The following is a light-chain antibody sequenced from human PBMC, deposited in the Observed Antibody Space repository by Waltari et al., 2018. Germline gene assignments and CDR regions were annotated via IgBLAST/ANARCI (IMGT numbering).Light chain of an antibody. CDR1: SSDVGTYNY. V-gene: IGLV2-8*01. Sequence: QSALTQPPSASGSPGQSVTISCTGTSSDVGTYNYVPWYQQHPGKAPKLIIYEVNKRPSGVPDRFSGSKSGNTASLTVSGLQAEDEDDYYCNSYAGSNNLGVFGTGTKVTVL. CDR3: NSYAGSNNLGV. CDR2: EVN. J-gene: IGLJ1*01.